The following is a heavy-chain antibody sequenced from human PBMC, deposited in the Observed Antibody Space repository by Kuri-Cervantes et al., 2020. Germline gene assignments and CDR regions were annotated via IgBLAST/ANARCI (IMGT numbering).Heavy chain of an antibody. V-gene: IGHV1-69*05. Sequence: SVKVSCKASGGTFSSYAISWVRQAPGQGLEWMGGIIPIFGTANYAQKFQGRVTITTDESTSTAYMELSSLRSEDTAVYYCAKGFCGGGSCHLWYFDYWGQGTLVTVSS. D-gene: IGHD2-15*01. CDR1: GGTFSSYA. J-gene: IGHJ4*02. CDR3: AKGFCGGGSCHLWYFDY. CDR2: IIPIFGTA.